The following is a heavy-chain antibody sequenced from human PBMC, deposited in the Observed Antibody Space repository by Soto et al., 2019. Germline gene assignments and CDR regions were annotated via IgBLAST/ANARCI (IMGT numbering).Heavy chain of an antibody. CDR3: VKEGRDWNTRHSFDL. CDR2: ITSGGGGA. V-gene: IGHV3-23*01. CDR1: EVTFASYD. D-gene: IGHD1-1*01. J-gene: IGHJ3*01. Sequence: PGGSLRLSCVASEVTFASYDMDWVRQAPGKGLEWVSLITSGGGGANYADSVKGRFTISRDNSKNTLYLQMNSLRAEDTAIYQGVKEGRDWNTRHSFDLRRRGTRVTV.